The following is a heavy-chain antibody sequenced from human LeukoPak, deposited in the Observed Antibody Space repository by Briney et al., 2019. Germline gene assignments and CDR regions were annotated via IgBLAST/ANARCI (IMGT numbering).Heavy chain of an antibody. CDR1: GYTFTSYG. Sequence: ASVKVSCKASGYTFTSYGISWVRQAPGQGLEWMGWISAYNGNTNYAQKLQGRVTMTTDTSTSTAYMELRSLRSDDTAVYYCARDSPYNWNDPTYYYYMDVWGKGTTVTVSS. D-gene: IGHD1-1*01. CDR3: ARDSPYNWNDPTYYYYMDV. V-gene: IGHV1-18*01. J-gene: IGHJ6*03. CDR2: ISAYNGNT.